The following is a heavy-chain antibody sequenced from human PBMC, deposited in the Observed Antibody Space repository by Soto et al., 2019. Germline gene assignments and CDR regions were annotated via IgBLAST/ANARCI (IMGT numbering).Heavy chain of an antibody. D-gene: IGHD6-19*01. Sequence: SATVSLNASGATFTGPYMRSARQTTGQGLEWMGWINPNSGGTNYAQKFQGRATMTRDTSISTAYMELSRLRSDDTAVYYCARDRADSSDRSEQWGQRNLVT. CDR3: ARDRADSSDRSEQ. CDR1: GATFTGPY. CDR2: INPNSGGT. V-gene: IGHV1-2*02. J-gene: IGHJ4*02.